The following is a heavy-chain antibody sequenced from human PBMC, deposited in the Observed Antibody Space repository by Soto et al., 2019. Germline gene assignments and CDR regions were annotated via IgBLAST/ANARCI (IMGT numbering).Heavy chain of an antibody. V-gene: IGHV2-26*01. CDR3: AHRGIVVVPAAIRNKDYFDY. CDR1: GFSLSNARMG. J-gene: IGHJ4*02. CDR2: IFSNDEK. D-gene: IGHD2-2*01. Sequence: SGPTLVNPTETLTLTCTVSGFSLSNARMGVSWIRQPPGKALEWLAHIFSNDEKSYSTSLKSRLTISKDTYKSQVVLTMTNMDPVDTATYYCAHRGIVVVPAAIRNKDYFDYWGQGTLVTVSP.